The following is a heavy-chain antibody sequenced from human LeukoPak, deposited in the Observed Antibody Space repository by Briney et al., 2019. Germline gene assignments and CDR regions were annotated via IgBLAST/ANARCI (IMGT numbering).Heavy chain of an antibody. Sequence: ASVKVSCKASGYTFTGSYLHWVRQAPGQGLEWMGWISAYNGNTNYAQKFQGRVTMTTDTSTSTAYMELRSLRSDDTAVYYCAGSGDIVATKSFDYWGQGTLVTVSS. CDR1: GYTFTGSY. V-gene: IGHV1-18*04. J-gene: IGHJ4*02. CDR2: ISAYNGNT. D-gene: IGHD5-12*01. CDR3: AGSGDIVATKSFDY.